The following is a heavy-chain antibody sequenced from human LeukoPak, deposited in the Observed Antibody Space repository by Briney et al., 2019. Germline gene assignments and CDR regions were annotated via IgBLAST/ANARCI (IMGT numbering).Heavy chain of an antibody. CDR2: IYYSGST. CDR1: GGSISSYY. V-gene: IGHV4-59*01. D-gene: IGHD5-18*01. J-gene: IGHJ6*03. CDR3: ARTEESGYSYGYFGYYYYMDV. Sequence: SETLSLTCTVSGGSISSYYWSWIRQPPGKGLEYIGNIYYSGSTNYNPSLKSRVTISVDTSKNQFSLKLSSVTAADTAVYYCARTEESGYSYGYFGYYYYMDVWGKGTTVTVSS.